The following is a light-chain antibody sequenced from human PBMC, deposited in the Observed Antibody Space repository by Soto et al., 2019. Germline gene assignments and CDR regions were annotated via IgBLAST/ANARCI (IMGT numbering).Light chain of an antibody. CDR3: QHYFSYPYA. CDR2: KAS. J-gene: IGKJ2*01. V-gene: IGKV1-5*03. Sequence: DIQMTQSPATLSASVGDTVSITCRASQSVLTWLAWYQQKPGKAPNLLIYKASRLRDGVPSRFSGSGSGTDFTLTISSLPPDDFASYFCQHYFSYPYAFGQGTKLEI. CDR1: QSVLTW.